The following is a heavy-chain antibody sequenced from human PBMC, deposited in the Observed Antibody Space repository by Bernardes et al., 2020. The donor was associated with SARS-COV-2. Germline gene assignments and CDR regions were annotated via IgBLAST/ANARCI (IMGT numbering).Heavy chain of an antibody. D-gene: IGHD1-26*01. CDR3: ARIIVGATAGAFDI. CDR2: IDWDDDK. Sequence: SSPTLVKPTQTLTLTCTFSGFSLSTSGMCVSWIRQPPGKALEWLARIDWDDDKYYSTSLKTRLTISKDTSKNQVVLTMTNMDPVDTATYYCARIIVGATAGAFDIWGQGTMVTVSS. CDR1: GFSLSTSGMC. V-gene: IGHV2-70*11. J-gene: IGHJ3*02.